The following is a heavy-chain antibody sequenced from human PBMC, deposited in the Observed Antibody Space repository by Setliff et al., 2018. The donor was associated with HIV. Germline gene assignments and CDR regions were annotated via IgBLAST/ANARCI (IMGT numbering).Heavy chain of an antibody. Sequence: GASVKVSCKASGYTVTDYYIYWVHQTPGKGLEWMGRVDPEDGETIYAEKFQGRVTITADTSTDTAYMQLSFLRSEHTAVYYCAAIVWDITAWDIWGQGTMVTASS. CDR3: AAIVWDITAWDI. CDR1: GYTVTDYY. J-gene: IGHJ3*02. CDR2: VDPEDGET. V-gene: IGHV1-69-2*01. D-gene: IGHD2-21*01.